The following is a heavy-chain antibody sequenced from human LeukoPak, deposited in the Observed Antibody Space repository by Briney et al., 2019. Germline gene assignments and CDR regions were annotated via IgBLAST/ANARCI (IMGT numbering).Heavy chain of an antibody. CDR3: ARDATYYFDY. Sequence: GGSLRLSCAASGFTVSSNYMSWVRQAPGKGLEWVSVIYSGGSTYYADSVKGRFTISRDNAKDSLYLQMNSLRAEDTAVYYCARDATYYFDYWGQGTLVTVSS. CDR2: IYSGGST. V-gene: IGHV3-66*01. J-gene: IGHJ4*02. CDR1: GFTVSSNY.